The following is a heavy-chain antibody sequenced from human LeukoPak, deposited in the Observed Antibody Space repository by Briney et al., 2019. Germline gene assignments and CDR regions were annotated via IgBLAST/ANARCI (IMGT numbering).Heavy chain of an antibody. Sequence: ASVKVSCKASGYTFTSYGISWVRQAPGQGLEWTGWISAYNGNTNYAQKLQGRVTMTTDTSTSTAYMELRSLRSDDTAVYYCARDQGYDGAPATFDYWGQGTLVTVSS. CDR2: ISAYNGNT. CDR1: GYTFTSYG. D-gene: IGHD3-3*01. V-gene: IGHV1-18*01. J-gene: IGHJ4*02. CDR3: ARDQGYDGAPATFDY.